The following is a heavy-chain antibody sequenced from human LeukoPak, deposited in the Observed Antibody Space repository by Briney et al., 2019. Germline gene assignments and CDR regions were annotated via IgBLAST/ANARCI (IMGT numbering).Heavy chain of an antibody. CDR3: ARQNTGIDY. CDR1: GGSISSSSYY. D-gene: IGHD4-17*01. Sequence: PSETLSLTCTVSGGSISSSSYYWGWIRQPPGKGLEWIGSIYYSGSTYYNPSLHSQVTISVDTSNNPFSLQLSSVTGTDTAVFYCARQNTGIDYWGQGTLVTVSS. CDR2: IYYSGST. J-gene: IGHJ4*02. V-gene: IGHV4-39*01.